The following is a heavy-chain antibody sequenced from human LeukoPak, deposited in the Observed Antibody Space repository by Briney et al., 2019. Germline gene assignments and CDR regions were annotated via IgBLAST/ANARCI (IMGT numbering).Heavy chain of an antibody. V-gene: IGHV4-61*01. Sequence: SETLSLTCTVSGGSISSGSYCWSWIRQPPGKGLEWIGCLYYSGRTNYSPSLTSRVTLSADTSKNQFSLKLNSVTAADSAIYYCARDYSGYEFDYWGQGTLVTVSS. J-gene: IGHJ4*02. CDR2: LYYSGRT. D-gene: IGHD5-12*01. CDR1: GGSISSGSYC. CDR3: ARDYSGYEFDY.